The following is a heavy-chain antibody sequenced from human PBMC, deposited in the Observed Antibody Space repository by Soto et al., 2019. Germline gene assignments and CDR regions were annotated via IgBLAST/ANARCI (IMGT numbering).Heavy chain of an antibody. D-gene: IGHD2-2*01. Sequence: QVQLVQSGAEVKKPGASVKVSCKASAYTFTSYGISWVRQAPGQGLEWMGWISAYNGNTNSAQKLQGRVTLTTDTSTSTAYMELMSLRSDDTAVYYCARTYCSSTSCYISGAFDIWGQGTMVTVSS. V-gene: IGHV1-18*01. J-gene: IGHJ3*02. CDR3: ARTYCSSTSCYISGAFDI. CDR1: AYTFTSYG. CDR2: ISAYNGNT.